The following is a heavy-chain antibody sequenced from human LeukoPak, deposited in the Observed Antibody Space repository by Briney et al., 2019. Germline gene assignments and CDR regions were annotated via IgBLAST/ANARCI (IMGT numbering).Heavy chain of an antibody. CDR1: GFTFSSYS. D-gene: IGHD2-8*02. V-gene: IGHV3-21*01. J-gene: IGHJ4*02. CDR3: ARLFGGVTTFDY. Sequence: PGGSLRLSCAASGFTFSSYSMNWVRQAPGRGLEWVSSISSSSSYIYYADSVKGRFTISRDNARNSLYLQMNSLRVEDMAVYYCARLFGGVTTFDYWGQGALVTVS. CDR2: ISSSSSYI.